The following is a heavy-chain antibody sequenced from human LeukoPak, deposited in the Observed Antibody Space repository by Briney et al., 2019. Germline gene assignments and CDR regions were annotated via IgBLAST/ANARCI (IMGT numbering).Heavy chain of an antibody. CDR2: IKQDGSEK. CDR1: GFTFSSYW. Sequence: GGSLRLSCAASGFTFSSYWMSWVRQAPGKGLEWVANIKQDGSEKYYVDSVKGRFTISRDNAKNSLYLQMNSLRAEDTAVYYCARDNTKWELLGTFDYRGQGTLVTVSS. J-gene: IGHJ4*02. CDR3: ARDNTKWELLGTFDY. V-gene: IGHV3-7*01. D-gene: IGHD1-26*01.